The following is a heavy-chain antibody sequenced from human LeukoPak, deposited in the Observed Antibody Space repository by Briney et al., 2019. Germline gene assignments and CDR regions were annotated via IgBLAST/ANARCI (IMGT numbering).Heavy chain of an antibody. D-gene: IGHD4-11*01. J-gene: IGHJ4*02. V-gene: IGHV3-48*01. CDR1: GGSISSSS. CDR3: AYTVTTGY. Sequence: ETLSLTCTVSGGSISSSSYYWGWIRQPPGKGLEWVSYISSSSSTIYYADSVKGRFTISRDNAKNSLYLQMNSLRAEDTAVYYCAYTVTTGYWGQGTLVTVSS. CDR2: ISSSSSTI.